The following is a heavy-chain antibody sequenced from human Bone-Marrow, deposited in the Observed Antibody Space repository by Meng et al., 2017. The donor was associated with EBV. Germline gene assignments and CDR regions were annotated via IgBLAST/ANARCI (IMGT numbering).Heavy chain of an antibody. D-gene: IGHD2-21*01. Sequence: QVQLVQSGAEVMKPGASVKVSCXXXXYTFTDYFMHWVRQAPGQGLEWLGRVNPNSGGTNYAQKFQGRVTMTRDTSISTAYMELSRLRSDDTAMYYCAREIYCAGDSCYSLFDYWGQGTLVTVSS. CDR3: AREIYCAGDSCYSLFDY. CDR2: VNPNSGGT. V-gene: IGHV1-2*06. CDR1: XYTFTDYF. J-gene: IGHJ4*02.